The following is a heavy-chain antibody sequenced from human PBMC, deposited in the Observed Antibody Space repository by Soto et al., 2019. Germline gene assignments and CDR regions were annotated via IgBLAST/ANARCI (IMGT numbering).Heavy chain of an antibody. CDR2: IYHSGST. CDR3: ARETPIAAAGTFDY. Sequence: PSETLSLTCAVSGGSISRSNWWSWVRQPPGKGLEWIGEIYHSGSTNYNPSLKSRVTISVDKSKNQFSLKLSSVTAADTAVYYCARETPIAAAGTFDYWGQGTLVTVSS. D-gene: IGHD6-13*01. V-gene: IGHV4-4*02. J-gene: IGHJ4*02. CDR1: GGSISRSNW.